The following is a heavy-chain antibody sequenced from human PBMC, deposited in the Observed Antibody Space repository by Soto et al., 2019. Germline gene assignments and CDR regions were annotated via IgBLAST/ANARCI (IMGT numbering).Heavy chain of an antibody. Sequence: SVKVSCKASGGTFSSYAISWVRQAPGQGLEWMGGIIPIFGTANYAQKFQGRVTITADESTSTAYMELSSLRSEDTAVYYCARNLLEDYDILTGPDNYYYGMDVWGQGTTVTVSS. CDR2: IIPIFGTA. CDR3: ARNLLEDYDILTGPDNYYYGMDV. J-gene: IGHJ6*02. V-gene: IGHV1-69*13. D-gene: IGHD3-9*01. CDR1: GGTFSSYA.